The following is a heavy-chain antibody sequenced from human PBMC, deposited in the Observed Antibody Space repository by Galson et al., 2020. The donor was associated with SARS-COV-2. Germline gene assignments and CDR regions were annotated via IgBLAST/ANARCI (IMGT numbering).Heavy chain of an antibody. D-gene: IGHD2-21*02. CDR2: ISYDGSNK. CDR1: RFTFSSYA. CDR3: ASNAYCGGDWYEYYFEY. J-gene: IGHJ4*01. V-gene: IGHV3-30*01. Sequence: DPGGSLRLSCAASRFTFSSYAMHWVRQAPGKGLEWVTVISYDGSNKYYADSVKGRFTISRDNSKNTLYLQMNSLRADDTAVYYCASNAYCGGDWYEYYFEYWGHGTLVTVSS.